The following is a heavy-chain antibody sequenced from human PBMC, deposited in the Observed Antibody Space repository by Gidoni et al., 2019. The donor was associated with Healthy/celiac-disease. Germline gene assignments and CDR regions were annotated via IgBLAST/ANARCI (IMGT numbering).Heavy chain of an antibody. J-gene: IGHJ4*02. CDR3: ARGRLLWFGELSYYFDY. Sequence: EVQLVESGGGLVQPGGSLRLSCAASGFTFSSSWMRWLRQAPGKGLEWVANIKQDGSEKYYVDSVKGRFTISRDNAKNSLYLQMNSLRAEDTAVYYCARGRLLWFGELSYYFDYWGQGTLVTVSS. V-gene: IGHV3-7*03. CDR2: IKQDGSEK. D-gene: IGHD3-10*01. CDR1: GFTFSSSW.